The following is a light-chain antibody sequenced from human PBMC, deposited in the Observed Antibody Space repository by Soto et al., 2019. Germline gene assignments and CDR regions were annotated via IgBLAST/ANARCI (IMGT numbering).Light chain of an antibody. CDR2: GAS. J-gene: IGKJ4*01. V-gene: IGKV3-15*01. CDR1: QTVRSA. Sequence: DIVMTQSPATLSVSPGERATLSCRASQTVRSAFAWYQHRPGQAPRLLIYGASIRATGIPARFIGSGSGTDFTLTISSLQSEDFAVYYCQQYNNWPLTFGGGTKVDIK. CDR3: QQYNNWPLT.